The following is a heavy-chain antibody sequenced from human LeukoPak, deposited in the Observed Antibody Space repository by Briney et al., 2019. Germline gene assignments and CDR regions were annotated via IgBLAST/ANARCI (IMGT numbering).Heavy chain of an antibody. D-gene: IGHD3-22*01. Sequence: PSETLSLTCTVSGGSISSSSYYWGWIRQPPGKGLEWIGSIYYSGSTYYNPSLKSRVTISVDTSKNQFSLKLSSVTAADTAVYYCASTYYYDSSGYYSYFQHWGQGTLVTVSS. J-gene: IGHJ1*01. V-gene: IGHV4-39*01. CDR1: GGSISSSSYY. CDR3: ASTYYYDSSGYYSYFQH. CDR2: IYYSGST.